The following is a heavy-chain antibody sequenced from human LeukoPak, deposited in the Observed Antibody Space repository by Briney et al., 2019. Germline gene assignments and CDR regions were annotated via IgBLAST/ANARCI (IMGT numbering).Heavy chain of an antibody. Sequence: PSETLSLTCTVSGGSISSSSYYWGWIRQPPGKGLEWIGSIYYSGSTYYNPSLKSRVTISVDTSKNQFSLRLSSVTAADTAVYYCARIAVAGTNLDYWGQGTLVTVSS. J-gene: IGHJ4*02. D-gene: IGHD6-19*01. CDR1: GGSISSSSYY. CDR2: IYYSGST. V-gene: IGHV4-39*07. CDR3: ARIAVAGTNLDY.